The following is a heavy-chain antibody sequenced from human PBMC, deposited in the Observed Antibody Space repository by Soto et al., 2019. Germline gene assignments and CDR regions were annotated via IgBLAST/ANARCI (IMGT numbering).Heavy chain of an antibody. J-gene: IGHJ4*02. D-gene: IGHD3-22*01. CDR2: IYPGDSDT. Sequence: PGESLKISCKGSGYSFASYWIGWVRQMPGKGLEWMGIIYPGDSDTRYSPSFQGQVTISADKSISTAYLQWSSLKASDTAMYYCARNYDSSGYYKRFGHWGQGTLVTVSS. CDR1: GYSFASYW. V-gene: IGHV5-51*01. CDR3: ARNYDSSGYYKRFGH.